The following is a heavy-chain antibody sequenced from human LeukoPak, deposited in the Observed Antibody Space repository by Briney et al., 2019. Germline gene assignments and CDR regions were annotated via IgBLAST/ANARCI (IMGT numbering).Heavy chain of an antibody. CDR2: INCSGST. CDR1: GGSISNYY. J-gene: IGHJ4*02. V-gene: IGHV4-59*01. Sequence: SETLSLTSTVYAVSGGSISNYYRNCIRQPPGKGPEWIEYINCSGSTSTNPSLTGRVTMSVDPSKNQVSLKLTSVSAADTAVYYCARDNTGCIDYWGQGTLVTVSP. D-gene: IGHD2-8*02. CDR3: ARDNTGCIDY.